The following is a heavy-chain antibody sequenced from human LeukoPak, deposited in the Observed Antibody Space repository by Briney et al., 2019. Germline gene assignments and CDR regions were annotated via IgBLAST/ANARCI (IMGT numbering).Heavy chain of an antibody. J-gene: IGHJ3*02. CDR1: DGSISSNY. CDR3: ARDKYCSSTTCYGLSAFDI. V-gene: IGHV4-4*07. D-gene: IGHD2-2*01. Sequence: PSETLSLTCTVSDGSISSNYWSWIRQPAGKGLEWIGRIYTSGSTNYNPSLKSRVTMSVDTSKNQVSLRLTSVTAADTAVYYCARDKYCSSTTCYGLSAFDIWGQGTMVTVSS. CDR2: IYTSGST.